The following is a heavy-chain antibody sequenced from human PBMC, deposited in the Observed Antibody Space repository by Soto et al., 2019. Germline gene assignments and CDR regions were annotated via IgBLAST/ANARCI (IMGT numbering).Heavy chain of an antibody. J-gene: IGHJ6*02. D-gene: IGHD3-16*01. Sequence: XESLKISCEGSGYSFTSYWIAWVRQMPGKGLEWMGIIYPGDSDTRYSPSFQGQVNISADKSISTAYLQWSSLKASDTAMYYCARISYYSYYYGMDVWGQGTTVTVSS. V-gene: IGHV5-51*01. CDR1: GYSFTSYW. CDR2: IYPGDSDT. CDR3: ARISYYSYYYGMDV.